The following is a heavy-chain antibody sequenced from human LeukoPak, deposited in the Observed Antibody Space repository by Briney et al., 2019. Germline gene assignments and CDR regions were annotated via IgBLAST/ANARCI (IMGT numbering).Heavy chain of an antibody. D-gene: IGHD2/OR15-2a*01. V-gene: IGHV3-33*01. CDR3: TRERGNSGPDYFND. Sequence: AMALRLSCAASGFTFSNYGMHWVRQAPGQGLEWVAVIWFDGSHKYYADSVKGRFTISRDNSKNTLYLQMNSLRAEDMAVYYCTRERGNSGPDYFNDLGQGALVTVAS. CDR1: GFTFSNYG. J-gene: IGHJ4*02. CDR2: IWFDGSHK.